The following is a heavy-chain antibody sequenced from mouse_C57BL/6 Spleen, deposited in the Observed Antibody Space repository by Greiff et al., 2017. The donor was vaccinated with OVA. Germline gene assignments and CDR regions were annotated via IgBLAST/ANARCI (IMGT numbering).Heavy chain of an antibody. V-gene: IGHV1-81*01. J-gene: IGHJ3*01. D-gene: IGHD1-1*01. Sequence: VQLQQSGAELARPGASVKLSCKASGYTFTSYGISWVKQRTGQGLEWIGEIYPRSGNTYYNETFKGKATLTADKSSSTAYMELRSLTSEDSAVYFCARGGYGSSPGAYWGQGTLVTVSA. CDR1: GYTFTSYG. CDR2: IYPRSGNT. CDR3: ARGGYGSSPGAY.